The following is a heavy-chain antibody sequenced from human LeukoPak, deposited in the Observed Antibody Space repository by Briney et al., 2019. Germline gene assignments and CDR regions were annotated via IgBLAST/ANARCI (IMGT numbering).Heavy chain of an antibody. CDR3: ARDLTTGDSDY. CDR2: ISSSSSYI. D-gene: IGHD1-1*01. Sequence: GGSLRLSCAASGFTFSSYSMNWVRQAPGKGLEWVSSISSSSSYIYYADSVKGRFTISRDNAKNSLYLQMNSLRAEDTAVYYCARDLTTGDSDYWGQGTLVTVSS. V-gene: IGHV3-21*01. CDR1: GFTFSSYS. J-gene: IGHJ4*02.